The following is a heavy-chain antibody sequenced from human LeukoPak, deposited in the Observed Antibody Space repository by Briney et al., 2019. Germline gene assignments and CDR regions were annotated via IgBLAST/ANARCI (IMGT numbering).Heavy chain of an antibody. D-gene: IGHD2-2*01. CDR3: AKGEYQLLSLFDY. CDR1: GLTFSNAW. CDR2: ISGSGGST. Sequence: GGSLRLSCAASGLTFSNAWMSWVRQAPGKGLEWVSAISGSGGSTYYADSVKGRFTISRDNSKNTLYLQMNSLRAEDTAVYYCAKGEYQLLSLFDYWGQGTLVTVSS. V-gene: IGHV3-23*01. J-gene: IGHJ4*02.